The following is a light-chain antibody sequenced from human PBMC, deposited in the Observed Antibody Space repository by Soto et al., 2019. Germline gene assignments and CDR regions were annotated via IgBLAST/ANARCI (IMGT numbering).Light chain of an antibody. CDR2: AAS. CDR1: QAIRNF. CDR3: QKYSSVPV. Sequence: DIQMTQSPTSLSASVGDRVTITCRASQAIRNFVAWYQQKPGKAPKLLIYAASTLQSGVPSRFSGSGSGTDFTLTIHRMHPEDVATYSCQKYSSVPVFGPGTKVEIK. J-gene: IGKJ3*01. V-gene: IGKV1-27*01.